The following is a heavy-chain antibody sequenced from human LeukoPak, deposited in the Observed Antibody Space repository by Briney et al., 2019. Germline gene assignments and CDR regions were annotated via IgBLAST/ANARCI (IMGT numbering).Heavy chain of an antibody. Sequence: SETLSLTCTVSGGSISSSSYYWGWIRQPPGKGLEWIGSIYYSGSTYYNPSLKSRVTISVDTSKNQFPLKLSSVTAADTAVYYCAKTTVAAHEAFDYWGQGTLVTVSS. CDR2: IYYSGST. CDR1: GGSISSSSYY. V-gene: IGHV4-39*01. D-gene: IGHD6-19*01. CDR3: AKTTVAAHEAFDY. J-gene: IGHJ4*02.